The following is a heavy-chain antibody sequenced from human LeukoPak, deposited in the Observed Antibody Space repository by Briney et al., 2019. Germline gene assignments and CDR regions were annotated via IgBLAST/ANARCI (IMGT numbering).Heavy chain of an antibody. CDR3: ARDKYQLPYEIDY. V-gene: IGHV7-4-1*02. Sequence: ASVKVSCRASGYTFTNYGVNWVRQAPGQGLEWMGWINTNTRNPTYAQGFTGRFVFSLDTSLSTAYLQISSLKAEDTAVYYCARDKYQLPYEIDYWGQGALVTVSS. CDR1: GYTFTNYG. D-gene: IGHD2-2*01. CDR2: INTNTRNP. J-gene: IGHJ4*02.